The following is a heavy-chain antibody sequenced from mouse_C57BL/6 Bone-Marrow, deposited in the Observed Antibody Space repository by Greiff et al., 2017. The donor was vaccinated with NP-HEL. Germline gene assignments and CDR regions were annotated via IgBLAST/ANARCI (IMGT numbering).Heavy chain of an antibody. CDR1: GYTFTSYD. Sequence: QVQLQQSGPELVKPGASVKLSCKASGYTFTSYDINWVKQRPGQGLEWIGWIYPRDGSTKYNEKFKGKATLTVDTSSSTAYMELHSLTSEDSAVYFCAATVVESDWYFDVWGTGTTVTVSS. D-gene: IGHD1-1*01. V-gene: IGHV1-85*01. CDR2: IYPRDGST. CDR3: AATVVESDWYFDV. J-gene: IGHJ1*03.